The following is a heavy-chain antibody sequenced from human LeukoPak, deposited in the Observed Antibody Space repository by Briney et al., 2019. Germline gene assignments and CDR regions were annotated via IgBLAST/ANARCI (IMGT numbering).Heavy chain of an antibody. V-gene: IGHV4-38-2*01. Sequence: SETLSLTCFVSGYAINIDYSWGWIRQSPGKGLEWIGVISPKGITYYNPSLRGRVTISEDTSKNQFSLNLRSMTATDTAVYYCARHSSGDYVWGSYRYLSPFDIWGQGTMVTVSS. CDR2: ISPKGIT. J-gene: IGHJ3*02. CDR3: ARHSSGDYVWGSYRYLSPFDI. CDR1: GYAINIDYS. D-gene: IGHD3-16*02.